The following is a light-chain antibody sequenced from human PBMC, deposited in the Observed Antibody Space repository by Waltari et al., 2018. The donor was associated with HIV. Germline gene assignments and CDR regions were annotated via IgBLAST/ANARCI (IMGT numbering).Light chain of an antibody. Sequence: QSELTQPPSVSGAPGQRVTISCTGSSSNIGAGYDVHWYQQLPGTAPKLLIYVNSNRPSGVPDRFSGSKSGTSASLAITGLQAEDEADYYCQSYDSSLSPWAFGGGTKLTVL. CDR2: VNS. CDR3: QSYDSSLSPWA. CDR1: SSNIGAGYD. V-gene: IGLV1-40*01. J-gene: IGLJ3*02.